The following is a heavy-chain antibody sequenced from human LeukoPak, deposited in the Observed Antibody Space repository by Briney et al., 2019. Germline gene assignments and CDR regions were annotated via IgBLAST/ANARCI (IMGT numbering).Heavy chain of an antibody. CDR1: GGTFSSYA. V-gene: IGHV1-69*13. Sequence: GASVKVSCKASGGTFSSYAISWVRQAPGQGLEWMGGIIPIFGTANYAQKFQGRVTITADESTSTAYMELSSLRSEDTAVYYCARGHSSGYQTGLDYWGQGTLVTVSS. CDR2: IIPIFGTA. D-gene: IGHD6-19*01. CDR3: ARGHSSGYQTGLDY. J-gene: IGHJ4*02.